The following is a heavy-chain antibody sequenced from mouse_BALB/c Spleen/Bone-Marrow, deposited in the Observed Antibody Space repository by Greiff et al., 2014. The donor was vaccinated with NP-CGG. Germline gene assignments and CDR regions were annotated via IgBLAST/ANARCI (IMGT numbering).Heavy chain of an antibody. J-gene: IGHJ4*01. Sequence: QVQLKESGAELARPGASVKMSCQASGYTFTRYTMHREKQRPGQGLEWIGYINPSSAYTNYNQKFKDKATLTADKSSSTAYMQLSSLTSEDSAVYYCTIRYYAMDYWGQGTSVTVSS. D-gene: IGHD1-1*01. CDR1: GYTFTRYT. V-gene: IGHV1-4*01. CDR2: INPSSAYT. CDR3: TIRYYAMDY.